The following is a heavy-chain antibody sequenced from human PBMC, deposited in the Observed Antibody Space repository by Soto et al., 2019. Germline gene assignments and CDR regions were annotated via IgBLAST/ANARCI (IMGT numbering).Heavy chain of an antibody. CDR3: ARRIAAAGTHGAFDI. CDR1: GFTFDDYA. D-gene: IGHD6-13*01. CDR2: ISWNSGSI. V-gene: IGHV3-9*01. Sequence: PGGSLRLSCAASGFTFDDYAMHWVRQAPGKGLEWVSGISWNSGSIGYADSVKGRFTISRDNAKNSLYLQMNSLRAEDTALYYCARRIAAAGTHGAFDIWGQGTMVTVSS. J-gene: IGHJ3*02.